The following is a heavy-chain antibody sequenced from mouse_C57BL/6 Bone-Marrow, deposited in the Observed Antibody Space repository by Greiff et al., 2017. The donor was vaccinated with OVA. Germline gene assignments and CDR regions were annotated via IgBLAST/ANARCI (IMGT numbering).Heavy chain of an antibody. CDR2: ISSGGSYT. J-gene: IGHJ4*01. CDR1: GFTFSSYG. V-gene: IGHV5-6*01. CDR3: ARHNYSNYVRMDY. Sequence: EVQGVESGGDLVKPGGSLKLSCAASGFTFSSYGMSWVRQTPDKRLEWVATISSGGSYTYYPDSVKGRFTISRDNAKNTLYLQMSSLKSEDTAMYYCARHNYSNYVRMDYWGQGTSVTVSS. D-gene: IGHD2-5*01.